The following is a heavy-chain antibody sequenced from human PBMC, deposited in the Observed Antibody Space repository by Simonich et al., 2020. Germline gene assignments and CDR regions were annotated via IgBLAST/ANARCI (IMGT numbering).Heavy chain of an antibody. Sequence: QVQLVQSGAEVKKPGASVKVSCKASGYTFTGYYMHWVRQAPGQGLEWRGWINPNSGGTNYAQKCQGRVTMTRDTSISTAYMELSRLRSDDTAVYYCARGRLTGDKGAFDIWGQGTMVTVSS. CDR2: INPNSGGT. J-gene: IGHJ3*02. CDR1: GYTFTGYY. D-gene: IGHD7-27*01. CDR3: ARGRLTGDKGAFDI. V-gene: IGHV1-2*02.